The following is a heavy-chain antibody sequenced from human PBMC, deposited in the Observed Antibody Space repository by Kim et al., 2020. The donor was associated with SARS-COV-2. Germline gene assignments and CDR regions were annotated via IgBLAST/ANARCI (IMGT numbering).Heavy chain of an antibody. CDR2: ISGHNGHT. V-gene: IGHV1-18*01. CDR3: ARLRYYDASGYYSREGFDY. CDR1: GYTFTDYG. D-gene: IGHD3-22*01. Sequence: ASVKVSCKASGYTFTDYGTSWVRQAPGQGLEWMGWISGHNGHTTYAQKLQGRVTMTTDTSTSTAYMELRSLRSDDTALYYCARLRYYDASGYYSREGFDYWGQGTLVTVSS. J-gene: IGHJ4*02.